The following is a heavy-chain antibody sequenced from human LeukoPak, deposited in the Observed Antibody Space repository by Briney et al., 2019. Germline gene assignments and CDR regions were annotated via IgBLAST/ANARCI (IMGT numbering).Heavy chain of an antibody. Sequence: SETLSLTCTVSGGSISSYYWSWIRQPPGKGLEWIGYIFYSGSTNYNPSLKSRVTISVDTSKNQFSLELASVTAADTAVYYCARSAAGHLRGRNFDYWGQGTLVTVSS. CDR2: IFYSGST. CDR1: GGSISSYY. J-gene: IGHJ4*02. D-gene: IGHD3-16*01. V-gene: IGHV4-59*08. CDR3: ARSAAGHLRGRNFDY.